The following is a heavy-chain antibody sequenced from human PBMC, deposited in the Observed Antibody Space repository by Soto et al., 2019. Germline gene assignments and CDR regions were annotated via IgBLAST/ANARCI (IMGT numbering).Heavy chain of an antibody. J-gene: IGHJ4*02. Sequence: SETLSLTCTVSGGSISPFYWSWVRQPPGKGLEWIGYLYYSGNTNYNPSLKSRVTISVDASKNQVSLRLTSVTAADMAVYHCARVGGVAARTFDYWGQGTVVTVSS. CDR3: ARVGGVAARTFDY. V-gene: IGHV4-59*01. D-gene: IGHD2-15*01. CDR2: LYYSGNT. CDR1: GGSISPFY.